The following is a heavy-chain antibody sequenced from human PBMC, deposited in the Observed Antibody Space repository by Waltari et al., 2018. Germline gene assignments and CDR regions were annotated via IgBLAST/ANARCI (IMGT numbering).Heavy chain of an antibody. D-gene: IGHD2-15*01. Sequence: QLQLQESGPGLVKPSGTLSLRCAVSGDSMRSTYWWSWVRQSPQKGLEWIGQVYRSGRTNYNPSFASRVTITIDTSNNQFSLKVTSATAADTAVYYCARDRGRGLYLDTWGPGTLVTVSP. CDR2: VYRSGRT. V-gene: IGHV4-4*02. CDR1: GDSMRSTYW. CDR3: ARDRGRGLYLDT. J-gene: IGHJ5*02.